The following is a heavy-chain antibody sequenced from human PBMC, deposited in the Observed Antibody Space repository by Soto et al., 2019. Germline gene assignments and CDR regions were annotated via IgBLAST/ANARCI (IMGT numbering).Heavy chain of an antibody. Sequence: GGSLRLSCAASGFTVSTYYMSWVRQAPGKGLEWVSVIYSGGSTYYADSVKGRFTISRDNSKNTLYLQMNSLRAEDTAVYYCARDRIPTGMDVWGQGTTVTVSS. J-gene: IGHJ6*02. CDR3: ARDRIPTGMDV. CDR1: GFTVSTYY. V-gene: IGHV3-66*01. CDR2: IYSGGST.